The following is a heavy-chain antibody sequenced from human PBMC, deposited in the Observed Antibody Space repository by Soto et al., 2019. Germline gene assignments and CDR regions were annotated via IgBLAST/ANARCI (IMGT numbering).Heavy chain of an antibody. Sequence: PSETLSLTCTVSGGSISSSSYYWGWIRQPPGKGLEWIGSIYYSGSTYYNPSLKSRVTISVDTSKNQFSLKLSSVTAADTAVYYCARRFGQLVGLDYWGQGTLVTVSS. J-gene: IGHJ4*02. CDR3: ARRFGQLVGLDY. V-gene: IGHV4-39*01. D-gene: IGHD6-6*01. CDR2: IYYSGST. CDR1: GGSISSSSYY.